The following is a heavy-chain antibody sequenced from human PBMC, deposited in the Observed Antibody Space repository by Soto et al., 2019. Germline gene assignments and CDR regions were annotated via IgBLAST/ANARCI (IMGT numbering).Heavy chain of an antibody. CDR1: GYTFITYG. D-gene: IGHD3-22*01. CDR2: ISTYNGNT. Sequence: QVQLVQSGAEVKKPGASVKVSCKASGYTFITYGVSWVRQAPGQGLDWLGWISTYNGNTRYAERLQGRVTMTTDTTTNTAYMELRNLRRDDTAVYYCARGPTDYYDNSANYFLDYWGQGTLVTVSS. CDR3: ARGPTDYYDNSANYFLDY. J-gene: IGHJ4*02. V-gene: IGHV1-18*01.